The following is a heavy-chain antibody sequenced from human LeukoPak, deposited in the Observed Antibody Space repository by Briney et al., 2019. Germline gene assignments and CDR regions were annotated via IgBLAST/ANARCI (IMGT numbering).Heavy chain of an antibody. V-gene: IGHV1-69*05. Sequence: SVKVSCKASGGTFSSYAISWVRQAPGQGLEWMGGIIPIFGTANYAQKFQGRVTITTDESTSTAYMELSSLRSEDTAVYYCARGGIAAAGSYYYYYMHVWGKGTTVTVSS. CDR2: IIPIFGTA. J-gene: IGHJ6*03. D-gene: IGHD6-13*01. CDR3: ARGGIAAAGSYYYYYMHV. CDR1: GGTFSSYA.